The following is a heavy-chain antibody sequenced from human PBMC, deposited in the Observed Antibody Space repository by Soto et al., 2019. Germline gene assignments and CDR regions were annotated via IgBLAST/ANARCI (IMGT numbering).Heavy chain of an antibody. CDR2: IYTSGST. V-gene: IGHV4-4*07. D-gene: IGHD3-10*01. CDR1: GGSISSYY. J-gene: IGHJ6*02. CDR3: AGLGSGSLDYYGMDV. Sequence: PSETLSLTCTVSGGSISSYYWSWIRQPAGKGLEWIGRIYTSGSTNYNPSLKSRVTMSVDTSKNQFSLKLSSVTAADTAVYYCAGLGSGSLDYYGMDVWGQGTMVTVSS.